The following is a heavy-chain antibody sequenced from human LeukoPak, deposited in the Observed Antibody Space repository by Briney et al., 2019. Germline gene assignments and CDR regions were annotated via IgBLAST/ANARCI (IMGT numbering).Heavy chain of an antibody. Sequence: SETLSLTCAVYGGSFSGYYWSWIRQPPGKGLEWIGIINHSGSTNYKSSLKRRVTISVDTSKNQFSLKLTSVTAADTAVYYCASLSNEDQISDYWGQGTLVTVSS. D-gene: IGHD2-15*01. V-gene: IGHV4-34*01. CDR3: ASLSNEDQISDY. CDR2: INHSGST. J-gene: IGHJ4*02. CDR1: GGSFSGYY.